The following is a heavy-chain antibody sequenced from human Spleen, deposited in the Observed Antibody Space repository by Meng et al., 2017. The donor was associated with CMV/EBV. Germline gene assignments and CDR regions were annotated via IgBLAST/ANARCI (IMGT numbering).Heavy chain of an antibody. V-gene: IGHV3-30*18. Sequence: GESLKISCVASGFTFSSYWMSWVRQAPGKGLEWVAVISYDGSNKYYVDSVKGRFTISRDNSKNTLYLQMNSLRAEDTALYYCAKALAAAGPFDFWGQGTLVTVSS. D-gene: IGHD6-13*01. CDR2: ISYDGSNK. CDR3: AKALAAAGPFDF. J-gene: IGHJ4*02. CDR1: GFTFSSYW.